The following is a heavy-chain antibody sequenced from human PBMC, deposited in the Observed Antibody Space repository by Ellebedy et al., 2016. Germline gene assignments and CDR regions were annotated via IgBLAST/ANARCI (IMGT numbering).Heavy chain of an antibody. CDR2: ISYTSNTI. V-gene: IGHV3-48*01. Sequence: GESLKISCVGSGFTFNSFSMNWVRQAPGKGLEWVSYISYTSNTIAYADSVKGRFTISRDYARNSLYLQMNRLRAEDTAMYYCARGNTIPGPEPLDYWGQGTLVTVSS. D-gene: IGHD1-14*01. CDR1: GFTFNSFS. J-gene: IGHJ4*02. CDR3: ARGNTIPGPEPLDY.